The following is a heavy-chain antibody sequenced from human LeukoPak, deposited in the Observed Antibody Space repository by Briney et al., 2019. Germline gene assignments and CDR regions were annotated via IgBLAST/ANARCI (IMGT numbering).Heavy chain of an antibody. CDR1: GFTFGDYA. CDR3: VRDPYESSGFHSY. CDR2: VNRDGTTT. V-gene: IGHV3-74*01. D-gene: IGHD3-22*01. Sequence: GGSLRLSCTASGFTFGDYAMSWFRQAPGKGLVWVSRVNRDGTTTDYADSVKGRFTISRDSAKNTVFLQMNSLRAEDTAVYYCVRDPYESSGFHSYWGQGTLVTVSS. J-gene: IGHJ4*02.